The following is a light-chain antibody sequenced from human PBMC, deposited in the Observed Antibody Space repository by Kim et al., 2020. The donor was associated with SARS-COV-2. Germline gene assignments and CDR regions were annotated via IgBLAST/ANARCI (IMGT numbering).Light chain of an antibody. J-gene: IGLJ1*01. V-gene: IGLV2-14*03. Sequence: GQSITICSTGTSRDVGGYDYVSWYQQHPGKAPELMIYDVSNRPSGVSSRFSGSKSGNTASLTISGLQAEDEADYYCSSYTGSTPYVFGTGTKVTVL. CDR3: SSYTGSTPYV. CDR2: DVS. CDR1: SRDVGGYDY.